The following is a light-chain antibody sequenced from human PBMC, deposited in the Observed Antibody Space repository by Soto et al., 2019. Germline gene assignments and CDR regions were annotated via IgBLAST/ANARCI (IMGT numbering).Light chain of an antibody. Sequence: QPVLTQSPSASASLGASVKLTCTLSSGYSTYGIAWHQQQPEKGPRFLMKLNSDGSHNKGDGIPDRFSGSSSGAERYLTIPSLQLEDEADYYCQTWGTGIWVFGGGTKLTVL. CDR1: SGYSTYG. V-gene: IGLV4-69*01. CDR2: LNSDGSH. J-gene: IGLJ3*02. CDR3: QTWGTGIWV.